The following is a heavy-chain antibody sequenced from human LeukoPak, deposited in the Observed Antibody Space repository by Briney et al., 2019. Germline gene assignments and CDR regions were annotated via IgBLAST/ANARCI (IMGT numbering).Heavy chain of an antibody. D-gene: IGHD3-3*01. CDR1: GYTFTSYD. Sequence: GASVKVSCKASGYTFTSYDINWVRQATGQGLEWMGWMNPNSGNTGYAQKFQGRVTMTRNTSISTAYMELSSLRSEDTAVYYCARGGTIFGVVISWFDPWGQGTLVTVSS. J-gene: IGHJ5*02. CDR2: MNPNSGNT. V-gene: IGHV1-8*01. CDR3: ARGGTIFGVVISWFDP.